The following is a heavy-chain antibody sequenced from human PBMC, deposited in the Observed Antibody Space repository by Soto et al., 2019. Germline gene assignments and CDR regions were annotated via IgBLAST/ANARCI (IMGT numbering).Heavy chain of an antibody. CDR2: ISKSSTTI. CDR3: ARDPPNFYYYGMDV. Sequence: WVRQAPGKGLEWLSYISKSSTTINYADSVKGRFTISRDNAKNSVYLEMSSLRDEDSAVYYCARDPPNFYYYGMDVWGQGTTVTVSS. J-gene: IGHJ6*02. V-gene: IGHV3-48*02.